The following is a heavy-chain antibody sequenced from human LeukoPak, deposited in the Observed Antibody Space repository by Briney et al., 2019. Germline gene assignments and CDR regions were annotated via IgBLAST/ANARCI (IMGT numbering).Heavy chain of an antibody. D-gene: IGHD1-26*01. CDR1: GGTFSSYA. J-gene: IGHJ4*02. CDR3: ARVGGVIVGARYYFDY. CDR2: IIPIFGTA. V-gene: IGHV1-69*13. Sequence: SVKVSCKASGGTFSSYAISWVRQAPGQGLEWMGGIIPIFGTANYAQKFQGRVTITADESTSTAYMELSSLRSEDTAVYYCARVGGVIVGARYYFDYWGQGTLVAVSS.